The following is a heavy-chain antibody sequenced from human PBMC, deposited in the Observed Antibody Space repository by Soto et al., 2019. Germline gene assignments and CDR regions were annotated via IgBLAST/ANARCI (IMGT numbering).Heavy chain of an antibody. V-gene: IGHV3-9*01. CDR2: ISWNSGSI. CDR1: AFTFVDYA. J-gene: IGHJ3*02. Sequence: SLRLSCAASAFTFVDYAMHWARQAPGKGLEWVSGISWNSGSIGYADSVKGRFTISRDNAKNSLYLQMNSLRAEDTALYYCAKDTAGGWYDAFDIWGQGTMVTVSS. CDR3: AKDTAGGWYDAFDI. D-gene: IGHD6-19*01.